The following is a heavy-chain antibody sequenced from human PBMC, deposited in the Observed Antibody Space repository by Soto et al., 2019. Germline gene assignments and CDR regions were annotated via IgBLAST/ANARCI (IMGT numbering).Heavy chain of an antibody. CDR1: GYTFTSYD. CDR2: MNPNSGNT. Sequence: ASVTVSCKASGYTFTSYDINWVRQATGQGLEWMGWMNPNSGNTGYAQKFQGRVTMTRNTSISTAYMELSSLRSEDTAVYYCARGLGGNPYYDFWSGYFSPYMDVWGKGTTVTVSS. D-gene: IGHD3-3*01. J-gene: IGHJ6*03. CDR3: ARGLGGNPYYDFWSGYFSPYMDV. V-gene: IGHV1-8*01.